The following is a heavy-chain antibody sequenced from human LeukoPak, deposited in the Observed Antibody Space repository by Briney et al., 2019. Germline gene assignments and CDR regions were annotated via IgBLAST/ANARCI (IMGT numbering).Heavy chain of an antibody. V-gene: IGHV1-8*02. Sequence: ASVKVSCKASGYTFTGYYMHWVRQAPGQGLEWMGWMNPNSGNTGYAQKFQGRVTMTRNTSITTAYMELSSLRSEDTAVYYCARGSGYYDRSGSPGFDYWGQGTLVTVSS. J-gene: IGHJ4*02. CDR1: GYTFTGYY. CDR2: MNPNSGNT. CDR3: ARGSGYYDRSGSPGFDY. D-gene: IGHD3-22*01.